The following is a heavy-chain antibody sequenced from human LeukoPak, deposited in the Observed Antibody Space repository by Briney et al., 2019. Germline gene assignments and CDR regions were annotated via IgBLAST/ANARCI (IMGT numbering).Heavy chain of an antibody. CDR3: ARGYVGYYYYGMDV. D-gene: IGHD3-16*01. CDR1: GFTFSTYS. Sequence: GGSLRLSCTASGFTFSTYSMSWVRQAPGKGLEWVSVIYNSGSTYYVDSVKGRFTISRDNSKNTVYVQMNSLRAEDTAVYYCARGYVGYYYYGMDVWGQGTTVTVSS. J-gene: IGHJ6*02. V-gene: IGHV3-53*01. CDR2: IYNSGST.